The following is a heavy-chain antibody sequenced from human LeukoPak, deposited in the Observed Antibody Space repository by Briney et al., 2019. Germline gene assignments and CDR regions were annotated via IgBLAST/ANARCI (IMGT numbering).Heavy chain of an antibody. CDR2: INPDGSSK. Sequence: GGSLRLSCAASAFTLSSYWMHWVRQAPGKGLVWVSRINPDGSSKTYADSVKGRFTISRDNAKNTLYLQMNSLRAEDTAVYYCARADYRGNYLVYWGQGTLVTVSS. D-gene: IGHD1-26*01. CDR3: ARADYRGNYLVY. CDR1: AFTLSSYW. V-gene: IGHV3-74*01. J-gene: IGHJ4*02.